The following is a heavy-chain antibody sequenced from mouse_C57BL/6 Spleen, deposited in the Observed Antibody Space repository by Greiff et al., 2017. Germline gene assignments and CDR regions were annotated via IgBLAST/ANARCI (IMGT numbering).Heavy chain of an antibody. CDR3: ARSGTPYYAMDY. D-gene: IGHD4-1*01. Sequence: VKLMESGAELVKPGASVKISCKASGYAFSSYWMNWVKQRPGKGLEWIGQIYPGDGDTNYNGKFKGKATLTADKSSSTAYMQLSSLTSEDSAVYFCARSGTPYYAMDYWGQGTSVTVSS. J-gene: IGHJ4*01. V-gene: IGHV1-80*01. CDR1: GYAFSSYW. CDR2: IYPGDGDT.